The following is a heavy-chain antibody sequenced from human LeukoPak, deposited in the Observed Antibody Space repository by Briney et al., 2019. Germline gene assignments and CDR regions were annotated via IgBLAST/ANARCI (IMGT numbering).Heavy chain of an antibody. V-gene: IGHV1-46*01. D-gene: IGHD3-22*01. CDR3: ARITMTTSGWYFDL. CDR1: GYTFTSYY. J-gene: IGHJ2*01. CDR2: VHPSGGST. Sequence: ASVKLSCKASGYTFTSYYMHWLRQAPGQGLEWMGIVHPSGGSTSYAQKFQGRVTMTRDTATSTVYMELSSLRSEDTALYYCARITMTTSGWYFDLWGRGFLVTVSS.